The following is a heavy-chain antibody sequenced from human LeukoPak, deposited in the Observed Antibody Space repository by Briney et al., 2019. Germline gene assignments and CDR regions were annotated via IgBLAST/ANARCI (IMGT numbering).Heavy chain of an antibody. J-gene: IGHJ4*02. Sequence: ASVKVSCKVSGYTLTELSMHWVRQAPGKGLEWMGGFDPEDGETIYAQKFQGRVTMTEDTSTDTAYMELSSLRSEDTAVYYCPVPFTGAQSPFDYGAQGPLFPVS. CDR2: FDPEDGET. D-gene: IGHD3-10*01. CDR1: GYTLTELS. V-gene: IGHV1-24*01. CDR3: PVPFTGAQSPFDY.